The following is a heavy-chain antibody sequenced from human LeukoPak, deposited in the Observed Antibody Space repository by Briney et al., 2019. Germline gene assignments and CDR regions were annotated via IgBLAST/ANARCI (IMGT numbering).Heavy chain of an antibody. CDR2: IYYSGST. V-gene: IGHV4-59*12. CDR3: ARGIRLRGWYHNWFDP. Sequence: PSETLSLTCTVSGGSISSYHWSWIRQPPGKGLEWIGYIYYSGSTNYNPSLKSRVTISVDTSKNQFSLKLSSVTAADTAVYYCARGIRLRGWYHNWFDPWGQGTLVTVSS. CDR1: GGSISSYH. D-gene: IGHD2-15*01. J-gene: IGHJ5*02.